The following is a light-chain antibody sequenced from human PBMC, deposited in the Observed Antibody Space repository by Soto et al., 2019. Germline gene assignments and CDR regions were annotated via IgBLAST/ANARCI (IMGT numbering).Light chain of an antibody. V-gene: IGKV1-9*01. Sequence: IQLTQSPSSLSASVGDRVTITCRASQGISSYLAWYQQKPGKAPKLLIYAASTLQSGVPSRFNGSGSGTDFTLTISSLQTEDFATYYCQQLKSYSTFGQGTKVEIK. CDR2: AAS. CDR1: QGISSY. CDR3: QQLKSYST. J-gene: IGKJ1*01.